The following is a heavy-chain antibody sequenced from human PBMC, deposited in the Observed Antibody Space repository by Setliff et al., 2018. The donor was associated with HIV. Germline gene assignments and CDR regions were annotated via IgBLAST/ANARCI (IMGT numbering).Heavy chain of an antibody. CDR1: GGSISSSKW. CDR3: TRKAVGRIADRPTFFEY. CDR2: IYHSGST. D-gene: IGHD6-6*01. V-gene: IGHV4-4*02. J-gene: IGHJ4*02. Sequence: SETLSLTCAVSGGSISSSKWWSWVRRPPGKGLEWIGEIYHSGSTTYNSSLESRVSMSVDKSKNQFSLKLTSVTAADTAVYYCTRKAVGRIADRPTFFEYWGQGILVTVSS.